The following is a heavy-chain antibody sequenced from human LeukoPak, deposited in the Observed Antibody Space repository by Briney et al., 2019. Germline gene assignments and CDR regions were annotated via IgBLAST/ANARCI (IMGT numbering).Heavy chain of an antibody. CDR2: RKQDGSKK. Sequence: PGGSLRLCCGASGFPFSSYWMTWVRQAPGKGQEWVANRKQDGSKKTYVDCVKGRFTISRDNAKNSLYLQMNSLRAEDTAIYYCTRVGYIDEGIDYWGQGTLVTVSS. CDR1: GFPFSSYW. V-gene: IGHV3-7*04. J-gene: IGHJ4*02. CDR3: TRVGYIDEGIDY. D-gene: IGHD5-24*01.